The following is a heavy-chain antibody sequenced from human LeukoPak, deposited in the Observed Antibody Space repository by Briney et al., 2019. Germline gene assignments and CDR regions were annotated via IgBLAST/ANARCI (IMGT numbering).Heavy chain of an antibody. V-gene: IGHV4-34*01. CDR2: INHSGST. CDR3: ARGHLRYSY. CDR1: GGSFSGYY. J-gene: IGHJ4*02. Sequence: SETLSLTCAVYGGSFSGYYWSWIRQPPGKGLEWIGEINHSGSTNYNPSLKSRVTISVDTSKNQFSLKLSSVTAADTAVYYCARGHLRYSYWGQGTLVTVSS. D-gene: IGHD3-9*01.